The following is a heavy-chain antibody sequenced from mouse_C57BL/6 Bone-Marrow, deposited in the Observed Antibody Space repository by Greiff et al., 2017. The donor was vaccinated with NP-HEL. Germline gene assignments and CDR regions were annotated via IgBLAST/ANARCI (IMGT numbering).Heavy chain of an antibody. J-gene: IGHJ2*01. V-gene: IGHV5-4*01. Sequence: EVHLVESGGGLVKPGGSLKLSCAASGFTFSSYAMSWVRQTPEKRLEWVATISDGGSYTYYPDNVKGRFTISRDNAENNLYLQMSHLKSEDTAMYYCAREDGNYGYWGQGTTLTVSS. CDR1: GFTFSSYA. D-gene: IGHD2-1*01. CDR3: AREDGNYGY. CDR2: ISDGGSYT.